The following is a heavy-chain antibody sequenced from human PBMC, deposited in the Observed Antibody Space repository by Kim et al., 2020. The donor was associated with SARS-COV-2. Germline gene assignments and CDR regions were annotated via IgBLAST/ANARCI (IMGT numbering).Heavy chain of an antibody. Sequence: GGSLRLSCAASGFTFSSYSMNWVRQAPGKGLEWVSSISSSSSYIYYADSVKGRFTISRDNAKNSLYLQMNSLRAEDTAVYYCARGRYCTNGVCPAYYYYYYGMDVWGQGTTVTVSS. D-gene: IGHD2-8*01. CDR3: ARGRYCTNGVCPAYYYYYYGMDV. J-gene: IGHJ6*02. CDR1: GFTFSSYS. V-gene: IGHV3-21*01. CDR2: ISSSSSYI.